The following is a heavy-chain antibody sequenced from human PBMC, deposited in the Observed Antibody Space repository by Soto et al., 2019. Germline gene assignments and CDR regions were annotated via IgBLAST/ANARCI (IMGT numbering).Heavy chain of an antibody. CDR1: GYSFNTYW. Sequence: GESLKISCKGSGYSFNTYWIGWVRQMPGKGLEWMGVIYPHDSDIRYSPSFQGQVTISADKSISTAYLQWSSLKASDSGIYYCARRTGLLYSDWGQGTLVTVSS. CDR2: IYPHDSDI. J-gene: IGHJ4*02. CDR3: ARRTGLLYSD. V-gene: IGHV5-51*01. D-gene: IGHD2-21*01.